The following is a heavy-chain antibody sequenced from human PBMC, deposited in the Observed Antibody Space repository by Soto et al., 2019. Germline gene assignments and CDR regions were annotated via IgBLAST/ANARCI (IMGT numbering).Heavy chain of an antibody. CDR2: IIPILGIA. Sequence: QVQLVQSGAEVKKPGSSVKVSCKGSGGTFSSYTISWVRQAPGQGLEWMGRIIPILGIANHAQKFQGRVTITADKSTSTAYMELSSLSSEDTAVYYCARFRGSYGMDGWGQVTTVTVSS. CDR1: GGTFSSYT. V-gene: IGHV1-69*02. D-gene: IGHD3-10*01. J-gene: IGHJ6*02. CDR3: ARFRGSYGMDG.